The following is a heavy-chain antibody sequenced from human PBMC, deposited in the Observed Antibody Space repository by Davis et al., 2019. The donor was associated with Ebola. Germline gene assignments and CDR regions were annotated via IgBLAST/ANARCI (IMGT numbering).Heavy chain of an antibody. Sequence: SETLSLTCAVYGGSFSGYYWGWIRQLPGKGLEWIGSIYYRGSTYYNPSLKSRVTISVDTSKNQFSLKLSSVTAADTAVYYCARHQLYYYGSGSYSRNYYFDYWGQGTLVTVSS. CDR1: GGSFSGYY. CDR3: ARHQLYYYGSGSYSRNYYFDY. V-gene: IGHV4-39*01. D-gene: IGHD3-10*01. CDR2: IYYRGST. J-gene: IGHJ4*02.